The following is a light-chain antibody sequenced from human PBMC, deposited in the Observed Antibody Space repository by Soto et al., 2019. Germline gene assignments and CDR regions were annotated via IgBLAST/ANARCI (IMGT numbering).Light chain of an antibody. CDR2: DAS. CDR3: QQRSNWPIT. Sequence: EIVFTQSPATLSFSPGGRATLSCRASQSVSIYLAWYQQRPGQAPRLLIYDASNRATGIPARFSGSGSGTDFTLTVSSLEPEDFAVYYCQQRSNWPITFGQGTRLEIK. J-gene: IGKJ5*01. CDR1: QSVSIY. V-gene: IGKV3-11*01.